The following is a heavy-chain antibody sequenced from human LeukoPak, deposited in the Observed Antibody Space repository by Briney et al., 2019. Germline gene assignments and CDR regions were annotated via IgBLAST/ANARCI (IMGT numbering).Heavy chain of an antibody. J-gene: IGHJ4*02. CDR1: GGSISSGSYY. CDR3: ARDRYYYDSSARYFDY. D-gene: IGHD3-22*01. V-gene: IGHV4-61*09. Sequence: SETLSLTCTVSGGSISSGSYYWSWIRQPAGKRLEWIGHIYRSGSTNYNPSLKSRVTISVDTSKDQFSLKLSSVTAADTAVYYCARDRYYYDSSARYFDYWGQGTLVTVSS. CDR2: IYRSGST.